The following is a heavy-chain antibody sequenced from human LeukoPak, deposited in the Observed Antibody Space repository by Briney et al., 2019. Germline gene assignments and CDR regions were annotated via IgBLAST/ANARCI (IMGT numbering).Heavy chain of an antibody. CDR1: GFTFDSYW. V-gene: IGHV3-7*01. CDR3: ASDGERDLPLHY. D-gene: IGHD3-10*01. Sequence: GGSLRLSCAASGFTFDSYWMTWVRQAPEKGLEWVANIKHDGSEKYYVDSVKGRFTISRDNTKNSLYLQMNSLRVEDTAVYYCASDGERDLPLHYWGQGTLVTVSS. J-gene: IGHJ4*02. CDR2: IKHDGSEK.